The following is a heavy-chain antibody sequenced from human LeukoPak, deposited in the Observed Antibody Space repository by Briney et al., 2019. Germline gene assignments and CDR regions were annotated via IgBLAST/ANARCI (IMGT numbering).Heavy chain of an antibody. V-gene: IGHV4-59*01. Sequence: SETLSLTCTVSGGSISSYYWTWIRQPPGKGLEWIGYIYYSGSTNYNPSLKSRVTISVDTSKNQFSLKLTSVTAADTAVYYCARGVNSGYFDYCGQGTLVTVSS. J-gene: IGHJ4*02. CDR3: ARGVNSGYFDY. D-gene: IGHD1-26*01. CDR1: GGSISSYY. CDR2: IYYSGST.